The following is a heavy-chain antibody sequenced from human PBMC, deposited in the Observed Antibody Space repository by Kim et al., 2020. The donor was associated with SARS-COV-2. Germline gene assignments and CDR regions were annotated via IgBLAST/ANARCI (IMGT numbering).Heavy chain of an antibody. Sequence: ASVKVSCKASGYTFSDFYMHWVRQAPGQGLEWVGSIYARETRTTYAQQFHGRVTMTSDTSTRTVYLELRNLRFDDTAVYYCARGRWLGQTIDYWGQGALVLVSS. D-gene: IGHD3-9*01. V-gene: IGHV1-46*01. CDR2: IYARETRT. CDR3: ARGRWLGQTIDY. CDR1: GYTFSDFY. J-gene: IGHJ4*02.